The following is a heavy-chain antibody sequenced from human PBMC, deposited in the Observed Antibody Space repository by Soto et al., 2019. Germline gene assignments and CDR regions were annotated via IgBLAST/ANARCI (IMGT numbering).Heavy chain of an antibody. Sequence: EVQLVQSGGDLVQPGGSLRLSCVASGFTFSTYWMTWVRQAPGMGLEWVAGIREDGSEEVYLDSVKVLLSISRDNAKTSLYLQLNCLRAEDTAVYYCATAISSPFSNFDYWGQGSLVTVSS. J-gene: IGHJ4*02. CDR1: GFTFSTYW. CDR3: ATAISSPFSNFDY. D-gene: IGHD2-2*01. CDR2: IREDGSEE. V-gene: IGHV3-7*01.